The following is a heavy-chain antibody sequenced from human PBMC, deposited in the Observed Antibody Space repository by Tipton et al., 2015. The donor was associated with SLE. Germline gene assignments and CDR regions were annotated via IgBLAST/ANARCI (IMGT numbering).Heavy chain of an antibody. D-gene: IGHD1-7*01. J-gene: IGHJ4*02. CDR3: TRVPRYNWNYIAD. CDR1: GASISGAY. CDR2: IYHSESP. Sequence: TLSLTCTVSGASISGAYWGWVRQPPGKGLEWIGDIYHSESPNYNPSLKSRVTISIDKSKNQFSLKLTSVTAADTAVYHCTRVPRYNWNYIADWGQGTLVSVSS. V-gene: IGHV4-4*02.